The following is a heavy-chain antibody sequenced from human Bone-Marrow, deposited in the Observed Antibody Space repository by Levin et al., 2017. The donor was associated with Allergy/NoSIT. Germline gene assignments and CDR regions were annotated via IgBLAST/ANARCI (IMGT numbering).Heavy chain of an antibody. J-gene: IGHJ6*02. V-gene: IGHV1-8*01. Sequence: ASVKVSCKASGYTFTSYDINWVRQATGQGLEWMGWMNPNSGNTGYAQKFQGRVTMTRNTSISTAYMELSSLRSEDTAVYYCARGHSGSWYILNYYYYGMDVWGQGTTVTVSS. D-gene: IGHD6-13*01. CDR1: GYTFTSYD. CDR2: MNPNSGNT. CDR3: ARGHSGSWYILNYYYYGMDV.